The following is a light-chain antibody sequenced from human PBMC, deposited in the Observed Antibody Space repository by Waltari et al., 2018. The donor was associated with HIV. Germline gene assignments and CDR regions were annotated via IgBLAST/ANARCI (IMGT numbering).Light chain of an antibody. CDR3: CSYAGTYTLGV. CDR2: DVT. CDR1: SSDIGDYNY. J-gene: IGLJ1*01. Sequence: QSALTQPRSVSGSPRQSVTISCTGTSSDIGDYNYVSWYQQYPGKAPKPMIFDVTERPSGVPDRFSGSKSGNTASLTISGLQAEDEADYYCCSYAGTYTLGVFGTGTTVTV. V-gene: IGLV2-11*01.